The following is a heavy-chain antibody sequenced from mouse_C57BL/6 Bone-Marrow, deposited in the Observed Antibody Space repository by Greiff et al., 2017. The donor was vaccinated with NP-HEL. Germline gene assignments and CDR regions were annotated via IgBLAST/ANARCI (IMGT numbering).Heavy chain of an antibody. CDR2: INPSNGGT. Sequence: VQLQQSGTELVKPGASVKLSCKASGYTFTSYWMHWVKQRPGQGLEWIGNINPSNGGTNYNEKFKSKATLTVDKSSSTAYMQLSSLTSEDSAVYYCARSGGYYAWFAYWGQGTLVTVSA. J-gene: IGHJ3*01. V-gene: IGHV1-53*01. D-gene: IGHD2-3*01. CDR1: GYTFTSYW. CDR3: ARSGGYYAWFAY.